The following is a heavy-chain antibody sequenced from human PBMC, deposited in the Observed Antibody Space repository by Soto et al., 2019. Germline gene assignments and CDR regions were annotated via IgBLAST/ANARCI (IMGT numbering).Heavy chain of an antibody. CDR2: IIPIFGTA. V-gene: IGHV1-69*13. CDR1: GSTFSSYA. J-gene: IGHJ4*02. D-gene: IGHD5-18*01. CDR3: ARWIQRNPHYYFDY. Sequence: RASVKVSCKASGSTFSSYAISWVRQAPGQGLEWMGGIIPIFGTANYAQKFQGRVTITADESTSTAYMELSSLRSEDTAVYYCARWIQRNPHYYFDYWGQGTLVTVSS.